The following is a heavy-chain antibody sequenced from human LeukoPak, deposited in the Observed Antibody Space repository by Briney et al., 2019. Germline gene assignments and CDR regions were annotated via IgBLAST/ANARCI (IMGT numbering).Heavy chain of an antibody. CDR1: GFTFSSNC. D-gene: IGHD3-10*01. V-gene: IGHV3-48*02. CDR2: ISSSSKTI. J-gene: IGHJ4*02. Sequence: GGSVRLSCAASGFTFSSNCILWVRQAPWKGLEWVSYISSSSKTIYYADSVKGRFTITRDNAANSLYLQMNSLRDEDTAVYYCVRDRGVLGLDWGQGTLVTVSS. CDR3: VRDRGVLGLD.